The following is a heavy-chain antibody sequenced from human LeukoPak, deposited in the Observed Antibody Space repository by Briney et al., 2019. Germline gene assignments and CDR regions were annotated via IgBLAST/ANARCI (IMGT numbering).Heavy chain of an antibody. CDR3: GRPLQRGSWTQRALDY. V-gene: IGHV1-8*01. J-gene: IGHJ4*02. CDR1: GFTFTSYD. D-gene: IGHD3-10*01. CDR2: MNPNSGNA. Sequence: ASVKVSCKASGFTFTSYDISWVRQATGQGLEWMGWMNPNSGNAGYAQRFQGRVTMTRNNSISTAYMELTSLRSEDTAVYYCGRPLQRGSWTQRALDYWGQGTLVTVSS.